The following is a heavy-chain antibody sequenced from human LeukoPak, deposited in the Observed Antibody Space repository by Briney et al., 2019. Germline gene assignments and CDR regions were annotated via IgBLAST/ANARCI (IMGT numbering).Heavy chain of an antibody. J-gene: IGHJ4*02. Sequence: GGSLRLSCAASGFTFSIYAMSWVRQAPGKGLEWVSGISVSGGSRYYADSVKGRFTISRDNSKNTLYLQMNSLRAEDTAVYYCAKVSDSGTYLGNYYFDSWGQGTLVTVSS. CDR1: GFTFSIYA. CDR3: AKVSDSGTYLGNYYFDS. V-gene: IGHV3-23*01. CDR2: ISVSGGSR. D-gene: IGHD1-26*01.